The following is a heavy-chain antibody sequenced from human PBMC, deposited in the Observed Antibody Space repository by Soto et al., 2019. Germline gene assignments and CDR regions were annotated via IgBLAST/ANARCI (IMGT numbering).Heavy chain of an antibody. D-gene: IGHD6-6*01. CDR3: ARSLYSSSSGTSDYYYYGMDV. CDR1: GGTFSSYA. CDR2: IIPIFGTA. Sequence: ASVKVSCKASGGTFSSYAISWVRQAPGQGLEWMGGIIPIFGTANYAQKFQGRVTITADESTSTAYMELSSLRSEDTAVYYCARSLYSSSSGTSDYYYYGMDVWGQGTTVTVS. J-gene: IGHJ6*02. V-gene: IGHV1-69*13.